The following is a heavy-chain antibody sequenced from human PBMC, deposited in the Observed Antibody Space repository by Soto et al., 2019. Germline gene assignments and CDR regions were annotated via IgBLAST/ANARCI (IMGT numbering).Heavy chain of an antibody. CDR3: AVGRHKTSGSNTWFDP. V-gene: IGHV3-23*01. Sequence: LRLSCAASGVTFSSYAMNWVRQAPGKGLEWVSTISNTGGGTFYAGSVRGRFTISRDNSNNTLYLQMHRLRADDSAIYFCAVGRHKTSGSNTWFDPWGRGTQVTVSS. J-gene: IGHJ5*02. CDR1: GVTFSSYA. CDR2: ISNTGGGT. D-gene: IGHD3-22*01.